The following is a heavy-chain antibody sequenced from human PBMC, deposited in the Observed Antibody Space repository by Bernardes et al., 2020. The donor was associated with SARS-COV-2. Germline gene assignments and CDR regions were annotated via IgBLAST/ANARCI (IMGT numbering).Heavy chain of an antibody. Sequence: SGPTLVKPTQTLTLTCSFSGFSLSNAGVGVAWIRQSPGKALEWLALIYWDDDQRYSPSLRSRLTITKDTSKSQVVLTMTNMDPVDTATYYCAHRASAGLRLSAFDIWGQGTMVTVSS. CDR3: AHRASAGLRLSAFDI. J-gene: IGHJ3*02. CDR1: GFSLSNAGVG. V-gene: IGHV2-5*02. D-gene: IGHD5-12*01. CDR2: IYWDDDQ.